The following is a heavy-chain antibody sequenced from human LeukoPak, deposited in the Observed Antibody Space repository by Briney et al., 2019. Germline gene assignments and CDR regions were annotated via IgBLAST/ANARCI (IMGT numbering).Heavy chain of an antibody. D-gene: IGHD1-26*01. J-gene: IGHJ4*02. Sequence: SETLSLTCAVYGGSFSGYYWSWIRQPPGKGLEWIGEINHSGSTNYNPSLKSRVTISVDTSKNQSSLKLSSVTAADTAVYYCSRDGGSDSGGYYEDYWGQGTLVTVSS. V-gene: IGHV4-34*01. CDR2: INHSGST. CDR3: SRDGGSDSGGYYEDY. CDR1: GGSFSGYY.